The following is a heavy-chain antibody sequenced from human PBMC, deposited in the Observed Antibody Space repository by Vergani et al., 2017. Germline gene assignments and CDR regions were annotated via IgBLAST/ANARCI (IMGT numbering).Heavy chain of an antibody. Sequence: QVQLVESAGGVVQPGGSLRLSCAASGFTFSNFGMHWIRQAPGKGLEWLAYIGKDGINTRYRDAVKGRFTVSRDNAKNSLYLQMNSLRAEDTALYYCAKDGDGSGWMDVWGKGTTVTVSS. V-gene: IGHV3-30*02. J-gene: IGHJ6*04. CDR1: GFTFSNFG. CDR2: IGKDGINT. CDR3: AKDGDGSGWMDV. D-gene: IGHD6-19*01.